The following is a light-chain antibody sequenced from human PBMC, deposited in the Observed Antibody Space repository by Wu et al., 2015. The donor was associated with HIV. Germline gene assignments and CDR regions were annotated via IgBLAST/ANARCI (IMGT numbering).Light chain of an antibody. CDR3: QQYGSSPGT. CDR2: GAS. J-gene: IGKJ3*01. CDR1: QSVSSY. Sequence: EIVLTQSPATLSLSPGERATLSCRASQSVSSYLAWYQQKPGQAPRLLISGASSRATGIPDRFSGSGSGTDFTLTISRLELEDCAVYFCQQYGSSPGTFGPGTKVDMK. V-gene: IGKV3-20*01.